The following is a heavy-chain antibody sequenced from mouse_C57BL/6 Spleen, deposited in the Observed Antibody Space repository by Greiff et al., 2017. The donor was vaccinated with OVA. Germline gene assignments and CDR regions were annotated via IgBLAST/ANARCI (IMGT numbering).Heavy chain of an antibody. J-gene: IGHJ3*01. CDR2: IYPGDGDT. CDR3: AAIYDGSPWFAY. D-gene: IGHD2-3*01. V-gene: IGHV1-82*01. Sequence: VQLQPSGPELVKPGASVKISCKASGYAFSSSWMNWVKQRPGKGLEWIGRIYPGDGDTNYNGKFKGKATLTADKSSSTAYMQLSSLTSEDSAVYFCAAIYDGSPWFAYWGQGTLVTVSA. CDR1: GYAFSSSW.